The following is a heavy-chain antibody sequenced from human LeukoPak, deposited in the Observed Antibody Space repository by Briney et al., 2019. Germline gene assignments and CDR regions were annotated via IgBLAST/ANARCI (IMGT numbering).Heavy chain of an antibody. CDR3: AKGGRDYGDSSGTD. CDR2: INPSGGST. V-gene: IGHV1-46*01. CDR1: GYTFISYY. Sequence: ASVKVSCKASGYTFISYYMHWVRQAPGQGLEWMGIINPSGGSTTYAQMFQGRVILTRDTSTRTVYMELYSLRSEDTAVYYCAKGGRDYGDSSGTDWGQGTLVTVSS. D-gene: IGHD4-17*01. J-gene: IGHJ4*02.